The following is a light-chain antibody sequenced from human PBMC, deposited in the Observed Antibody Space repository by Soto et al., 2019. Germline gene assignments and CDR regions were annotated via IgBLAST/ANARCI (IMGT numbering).Light chain of an antibody. J-gene: IGKJ3*01. V-gene: IGKV1-5*03. CDR3: QQYNTYSS. CDR2: KAS. CDR1: QSISSR. Sequence: DIQMTQSPPILSASVGDRVTMTCRASQSISSRLAWYQQKPGRAPKLLIYKASTLETAVPSRFSGSGSGTEFTLTISSLQPDDVATDDCQQYNTYSSFGPGTKVDMK.